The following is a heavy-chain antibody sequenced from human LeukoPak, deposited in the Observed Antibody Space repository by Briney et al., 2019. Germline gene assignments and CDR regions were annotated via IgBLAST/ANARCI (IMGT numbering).Heavy chain of an antibody. D-gene: IGHD3-22*01. CDR3: ARGGGYYYDSSGLNDY. CDR1: GYTFTNYN. V-gene: IGHV1-8*03. J-gene: IGHJ4*02. Sequence: ASVKVSCKASGYTFTNYNINWVRQATGQGLEWMGWMNPNSGNTGYAQKFQGRVTITRNTSISAAYMELSSLRSEDTAVYYCARGGGYYYDSSGLNDYWGQGTLVTVSS. CDR2: MNPNSGNT.